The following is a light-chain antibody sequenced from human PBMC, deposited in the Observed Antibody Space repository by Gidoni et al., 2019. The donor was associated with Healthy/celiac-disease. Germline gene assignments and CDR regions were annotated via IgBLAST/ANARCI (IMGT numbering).Light chain of an antibody. J-gene: IGKJ4*01. V-gene: IGKV1-33*01. CDR2: DAS. CDR1: QDISNY. Sequence: DIQMTQSPSSLSASVGDRVTITCPASQDISNYLNWYQQKPGKAPKLLIYDASNLETGVPSMFSGSGSGTDFTFTISSLQPEDIATYYCQQYDNLPLTFGGGTKVEIK. CDR3: QQYDNLPLT.